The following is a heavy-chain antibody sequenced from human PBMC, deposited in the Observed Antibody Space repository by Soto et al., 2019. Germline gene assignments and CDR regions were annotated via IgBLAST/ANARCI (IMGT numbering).Heavy chain of an antibody. V-gene: IGHV4-39*01. CDR2: IYYSGST. J-gene: IGHJ4*02. Sequence: PSEILSLTCTVSGGSISSSSYYWGWIRQPPGKGLEWIGSIYYSGSTYYNPPLKSRVTISVDTSKNQFSLKLSSVTAAATTVYYCARVKDFWSGYYGYYFDYWGQGTLVTVSS. CDR3: ARVKDFWSGYYGYYFDY. D-gene: IGHD3-3*01. CDR1: GGSISSSSYY.